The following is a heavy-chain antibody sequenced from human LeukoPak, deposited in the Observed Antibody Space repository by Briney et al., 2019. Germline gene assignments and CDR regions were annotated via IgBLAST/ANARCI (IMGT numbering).Heavy chain of an antibody. D-gene: IGHD4-11*01. V-gene: IGHV3-23*01. Sequence: SGGSLRLSCAASGFTFSSYGMSWVRQAPGKGLEWVSTISGNGGSTYYADSVKGRFTVSRDNSKNTLYLQMNSLRAEDTAVYYCAKPFTSGLYSNYYYYMDVWGKGTTVTVSS. CDR2: ISGNGGST. CDR3: AKPFTSGLYSNYYYYMDV. J-gene: IGHJ6*03. CDR1: GFTFSSYG.